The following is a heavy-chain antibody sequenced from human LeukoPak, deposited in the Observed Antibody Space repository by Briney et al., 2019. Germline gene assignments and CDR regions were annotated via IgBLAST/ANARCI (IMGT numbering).Heavy chain of an antibody. CDR3: AREVLGRITIFGVALNWFDP. J-gene: IGHJ5*02. Sequence: PSETLSLTCTVSGGSISSGGYYWSWIRQHPGKGLEWIGYIYYSGSTYYNPSLKSRVTISVDTSKNQFSLKLSSVTAADTAVYYCAREVLGRITIFGVALNWFDPWGQGTLVTVSS. V-gene: IGHV4-31*03. CDR1: GGSISSGGYY. CDR2: IYYSGST. D-gene: IGHD3-3*01.